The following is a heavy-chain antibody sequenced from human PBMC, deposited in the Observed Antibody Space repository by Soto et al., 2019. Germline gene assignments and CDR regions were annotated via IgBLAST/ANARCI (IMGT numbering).Heavy chain of an antibody. CDR2: IDGEDEK. CDR3: ARKGTNCYDDGLDV. D-gene: IGHD3-3*01. Sequence: SGPTLVNPRQTLTLTCTVSGFSLSTAGRCGSWILQPPGEALEWLALIDGEDEKHYSTSLETRLTLSKDTSKNHVVLTMTNVDPVDTGTYSCARKGTNCYDDGLDVWGQGITVTVSS. V-gene: IGHV2-70*12. J-gene: IGHJ6*02. CDR1: GFSLSTAGRC.